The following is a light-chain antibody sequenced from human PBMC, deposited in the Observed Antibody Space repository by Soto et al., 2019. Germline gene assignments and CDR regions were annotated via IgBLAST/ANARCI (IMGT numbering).Light chain of an antibody. CDR3: QQYGGSQIT. CDR2: DAS. CDR1: QSVSGNH. V-gene: IGKV3D-20*01. Sequence: EIVLTQSPATLSLSPGERATLSCGVSQSVSGNHLAWYQQKPGLAPRLLIYDASSRSTGIPDRFSGSGSGTDFTLFINRLEPEDFAMYYCQQYGGSQITFGQGTRLEIK. J-gene: IGKJ5*01.